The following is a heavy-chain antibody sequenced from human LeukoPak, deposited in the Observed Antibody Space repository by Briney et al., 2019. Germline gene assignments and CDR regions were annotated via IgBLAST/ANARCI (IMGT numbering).Heavy chain of an antibody. CDR1: GYTFTSYA. D-gene: IGHD4-11*01. Sequence: ASVKVSCKASGYTFTSYAMHWVRQAPGQRLEWMGWINAGNGNTKYSQKFQGRVTITRDTSASTAYMELSSLRSEDTAVYYCARVSATAVTTLDYWGQGTLVTVSS. J-gene: IGHJ4*02. CDR2: INAGNGNT. V-gene: IGHV1-3*01. CDR3: ARVSATAVTTLDY.